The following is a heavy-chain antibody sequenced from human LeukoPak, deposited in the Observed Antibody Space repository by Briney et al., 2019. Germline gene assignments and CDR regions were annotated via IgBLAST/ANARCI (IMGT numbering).Heavy chain of an antibody. Sequence: SETLSLTCTVSGFSVTTDSYCWGWIRQPPGKGREWIGYDYCGGNTNYDPSLKRRVTISVDTSKNQFSLTLTSVTAADTAVYFCARDHFGSLDSWGQGILVTVSS. CDR2: DYCGGNT. D-gene: IGHD3-10*01. CDR3: ARDHFGSLDS. V-gene: IGHV4-61*01. CDR1: GFSVTTDSYC. J-gene: IGHJ4*02.